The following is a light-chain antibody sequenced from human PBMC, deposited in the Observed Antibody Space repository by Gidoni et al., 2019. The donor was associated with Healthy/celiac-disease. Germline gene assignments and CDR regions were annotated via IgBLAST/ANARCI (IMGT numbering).Light chain of an antibody. V-gene: IGLV3-1*01. Sequence: SYELTQSPSVSVSPGQTDSITCSGDKLGDKYACWYQQKPGQSPVLVIYQDTKRPSGIPERFSGSNSGNTATLTISGTQAMDEADYYCQAWDSSTGVFGGGTKLTVL. CDR1: KLGDKY. J-gene: IGLJ2*01. CDR3: QAWDSSTGV. CDR2: QDT.